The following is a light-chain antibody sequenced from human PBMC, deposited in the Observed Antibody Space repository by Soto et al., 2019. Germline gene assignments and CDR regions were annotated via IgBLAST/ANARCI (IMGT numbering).Light chain of an antibody. J-gene: IGKJ1*01. CDR2: WAS. Sequence: DIVMTQSPDSLAVSLGERATINCKSSQSILYSPNNKNYLAWYQQKPGQPPKLLIYWASTRESGVPDRFSGSGSGTDFTLTISSLQAEDVAVYYCQQYENPPQNFGQGTKVEIK. V-gene: IGKV4-1*01. CDR1: QSILYSPNNKNY. CDR3: QQYENPPQN.